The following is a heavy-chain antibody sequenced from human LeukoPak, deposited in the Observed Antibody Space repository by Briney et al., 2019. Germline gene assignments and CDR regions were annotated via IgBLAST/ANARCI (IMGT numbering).Heavy chain of an antibody. CDR3: VRGIRAVLFNFHH. D-gene: IGHD2-15*01. Sequence: GASVKVSCKASGYTFTSYDINWVRQASGQGLEWMGWMNPNNGNTGFAQKFQGRVTMTKNTSINTAYMELSSLRSEDTAVYYCVRGIRAVLFNFHHWGQGTLVTVSS. V-gene: IGHV1-8*01. CDR2: MNPNNGNT. CDR1: GYTFTSYD. J-gene: IGHJ1*01.